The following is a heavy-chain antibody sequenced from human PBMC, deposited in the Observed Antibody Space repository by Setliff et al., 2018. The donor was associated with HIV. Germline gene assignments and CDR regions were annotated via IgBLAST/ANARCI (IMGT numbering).Heavy chain of an antibody. J-gene: IGHJ4*02. V-gene: IGHV1-69*05. Sequence: SVKVSCKASGGTFSSYAISWVRQAPGQGLEWMGGIIPIFGTANYAQKFQGRVTMTTDTYTSTAYMELSRLRSDDTAVYYCARDYYDSSGYIFFPGLPDYWGQGTLVTVSS. CDR1: GGTFSSYA. D-gene: IGHD3-22*01. CDR2: IIPIFGTA. CDR3: ARDYYDSSGYIFFPGLPDY.